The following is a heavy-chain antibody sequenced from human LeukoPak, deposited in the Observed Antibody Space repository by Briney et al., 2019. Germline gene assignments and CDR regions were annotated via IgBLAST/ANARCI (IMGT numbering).Heavy chain of an antibody. CDR2: VYRNGNI. D-gene: IGHD3-10*01. Sequence: SETLSLTCTVSGDSISSGSYYWNWIRQPAGKGLEWIGRVYRNGNINYNPSLKSRVTISVDTSKNQFSLKLSSVTAADTAVYYCARLTKNDSGSFRFGKKKRGYMDVWGKGTTVTISS. CDR3: ARLTKNDSGSFRFGKKKRGYMDV. V-gene: IGHV4-61*02. J-gene: IGHJ6*03. CDR1: GDSISSGSYY.